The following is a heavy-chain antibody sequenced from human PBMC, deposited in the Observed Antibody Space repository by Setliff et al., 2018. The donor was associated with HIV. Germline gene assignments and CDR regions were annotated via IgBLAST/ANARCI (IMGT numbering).Heavy chain of an antibody. CDR3: ARVPRQLLKGAAAYFDY. CDR1: GGSISSSGHY. CDR2: IYYSGST. V-gene: IGHV4-61*08. J-gene: IGHJ4*02. Sequence: SETLSLTCTVSGGSISSSGHYWSWIRQPPGKGLEWIGNIYYSGSTNYNPSLKSRVTISVGTSKNQFSLRLNSVTAADTAAYYCARVPRQLLKGAAAYFDYWGQGTLVTVSS. D-gene: IGHD5-18*01.